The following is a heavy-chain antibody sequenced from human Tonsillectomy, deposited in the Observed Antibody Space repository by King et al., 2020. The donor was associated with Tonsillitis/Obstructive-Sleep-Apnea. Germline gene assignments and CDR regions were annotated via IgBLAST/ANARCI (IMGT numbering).Heavy chain of an antibody. Sequence: VQLVESGGGVVQPGRSLRLSCAASGFTFSSYAMHWVRQAPGKGLEWVAVISFDGSNTYYADSVKGRCTMSRDNSKNTLYLQMNSLRPEDTAAYYCARMADGTSRSYYKDPVRNYYYYAMDVWGQGTTVTVSS. CDR3: ARMADGTSRSYYKDPVRNYYYYAMDV. J-gene: IGHJ6*02. CDR1: GFTFSSYA. V-gene: IGHV3-30*04. D-gene: IGHD3-10*01. CDR2: ISFDGSNT.